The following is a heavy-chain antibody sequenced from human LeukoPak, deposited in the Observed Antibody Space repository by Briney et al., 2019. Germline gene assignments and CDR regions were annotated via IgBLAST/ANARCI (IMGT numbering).Heavy chain of an antibody. D-gene: IGHD4-17*01. V-gene: IGHV3-48*02. CDR1: GFTFSSYA. J-gene: IGHJ4*02. CDR3: ARDGFGDSPLGASKVGDY. Sequence: AGGSLRLSCAASGFTFSSYAMSWVRQAPGKGLEWLSYIGGSNSPIYYSDSVKGRFTISRDNAKNSLFLHMDSLRDEDTAVYYCARDGFGDSPLGASKVGDYWGQGTLVTVSS. CDR2: IGGSNSPI.